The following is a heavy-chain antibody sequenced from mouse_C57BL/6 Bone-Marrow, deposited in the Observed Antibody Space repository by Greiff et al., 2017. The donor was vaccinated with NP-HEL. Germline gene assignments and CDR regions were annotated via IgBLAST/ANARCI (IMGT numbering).Heavy chain of an antibody. V-gene: IGHV1-72*01. CDR3: ARGGYSNCPFAY. J-gene: IGHJ3*01. Sequence: VKLMESGAELVKPGASVKLSCKASGYTFTSYWMHWVKQRPGRGLEWIGRIDPNSGGTKYNEKFKSKATLTVDKPSSTAYMQLSSLTSEASAVXFCARGGYSNCPFAYWGQGTLVTVSA. CDR1: GYTFTSYW. CDR2: IDPNSGGT. D-gene: IGHD2-5*01.